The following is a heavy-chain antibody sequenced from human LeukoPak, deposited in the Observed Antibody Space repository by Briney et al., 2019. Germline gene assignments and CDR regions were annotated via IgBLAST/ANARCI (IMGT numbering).Heavy chain of an antibody. CDR2: INPNGGAT. J-gene: IGHJ5*02. CDR3: ATRGTISGWFDP. Sequence: ASVKVSCKASDSTFTDYYIYWVRKAPGQGLEWMGWINPNGGATEYAQKFQGKVTMTRDTPIRTVYMELSRLTSDDTAVYYCATRGTISGWFDPWGQGTLVTVSS. CDR1: DSTFTDYY. D-gene: IGHD3-3*01. V-gene: IGHV1-2*02.